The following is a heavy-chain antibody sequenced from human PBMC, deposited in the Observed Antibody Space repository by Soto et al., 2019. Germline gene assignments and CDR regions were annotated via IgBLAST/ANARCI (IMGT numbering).Heavy chain of an antibody. D-gene: IGHD3-10*01. CDR3: AKDAYSYYYGSGSYYNWPDQLRQGRVPVESDY. J-gene: IGHJ4*02. Sequence: GGSLRLSCAASGFTFSSYAMSWVRQAPGKGLEWVSAISGSGGSTYYADSVKGRFTISRDNSKNTLYLQMNSLRAEDTAVYYCAKDAYSYYYGSGSYYNWPDQLRQGRVPVESDYWGQGTLVTVSS. CDR1: GFTFSSYA. V-gene: IGHV3-23*01. CDR2: ISGSGGST.